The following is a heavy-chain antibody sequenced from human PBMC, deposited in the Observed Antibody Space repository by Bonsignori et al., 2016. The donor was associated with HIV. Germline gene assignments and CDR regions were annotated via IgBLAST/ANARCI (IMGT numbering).Heavy chain of an antibody. V-gene: IGHV1-69*10. Sequence: WVRQAPGQGLEWMGGIIPILGIANYAQKFQGRVTITADESTSTAYMELSSLRSEDTAVYYCAREGRYGYGWGYWGQGTLVTVSS. CDR3: AREGRYGYGWGY. CDR2: IIPILGIA. D-gene: IGHD5-18*01. J-gene: IGHJ4*02.